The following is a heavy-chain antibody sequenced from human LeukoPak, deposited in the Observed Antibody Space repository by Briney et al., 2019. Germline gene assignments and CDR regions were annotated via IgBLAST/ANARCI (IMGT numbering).Heavy chain of an antibody. CDR2: INHSGST. J-gene: IGHJ4*02. V-gene: IGHV4-34*01. CDR3: ARGLRSSSSYYFDY. CDR1: GGSFSGYY. D-gene: IGHD6-6*01. Sequence: SETLSLTCAVYGGSFSGYYWSWIRQPPGEGLEWIGEINHSGSTNYNPSLKSRVTISVDTSKNQFSLKLSSVTAADTAVYYCARGLRSSSSYYFDYWGQGTLVTVSS.